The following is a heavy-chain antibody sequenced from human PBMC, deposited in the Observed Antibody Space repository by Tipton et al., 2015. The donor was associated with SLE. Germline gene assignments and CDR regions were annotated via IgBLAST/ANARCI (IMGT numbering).Heavy chain of an antibody. CDR1: GGSVTNYY. V-gene: IGHV4-59*08. D-gene: IGHD2-15*01. CDR3: ARGTPYSEYFVY. J-gene: IGHJ4*02. Sequence: TLSLTCSVSGGSVTNYYWSWIRQPPGKGLEWIGYVYYSGLSSHNPSLKSRVTISLDTSKHQFSLKLRSVTAADTAVFYCARGTPYSEYFVYWGQGTLVTVSS. CDR2: VYYSGLS.